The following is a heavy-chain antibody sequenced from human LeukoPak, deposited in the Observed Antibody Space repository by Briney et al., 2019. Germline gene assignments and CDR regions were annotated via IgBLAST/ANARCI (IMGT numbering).Heavy chain of an antibody. CDR1: GFTFSSYG. J-gene: IGHJ4*02. D-gene: IGHD6-19*01. CDR2: IWYDGSNK. V-gene: IGHV3-33*01. Sequence: GGSLRPSCAASGFTFSSYGMHWVRQAPGKGLEWGAVIWYDGSNKYYSEAVKGRFTISRDNSKNTLYLQMNSLRAEDTAVYYCARDRETGYSSGTLDYWGQGTLVTVSS. CDR3: ARDRETGYSSGTLDY.